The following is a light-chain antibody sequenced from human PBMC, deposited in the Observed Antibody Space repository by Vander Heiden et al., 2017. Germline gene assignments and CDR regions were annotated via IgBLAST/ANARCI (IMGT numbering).Light chain of an antibody. CDR1: SSNIGAGYD. CDR3: QSYDSSLSGWV. CDR2: GNS. Sequence: QSVLTQPPSVSGAPGQRVTISCTGSSSNIGAGYDVHWYQQLPGTAPNLLIYGNSNRPSGVPDRFSGSKSGTSVSLAITGLQAEDEADYYCQSYDSSLSGWVFGGGTKLTVL. V-gene: IGLV1-40*01. J-gene: IGLJ3*02.